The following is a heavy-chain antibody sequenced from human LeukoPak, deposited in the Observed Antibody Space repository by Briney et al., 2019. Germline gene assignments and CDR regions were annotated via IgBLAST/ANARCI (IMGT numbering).Heavy chain of an antibody. CDR1: GASNKSYH. CDR3: AALHYFGHGATRT. Sequence: SETLSLTCSVSGASNKSYHWSWIRQSAGKGLEWIGRIYSSGRVDHNPSLENRVSMSVDTSRNELLLELDSVTAADTGVYYCAALHYFGHGATRTWGQGTLVTVSS. V-gene: IGHV4-4*07. CDR2: IYSSGRV. J-gene: IGHJ5*02. D-gene: IGHD2/OR15-2a*01.